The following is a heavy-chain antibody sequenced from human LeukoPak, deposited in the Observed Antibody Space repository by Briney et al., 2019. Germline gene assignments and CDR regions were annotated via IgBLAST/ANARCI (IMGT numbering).Heavy chain of an antibody. V-gene: IGHV3-30-3*01. CDR2: ISYDGSNK. D-gene: IGHD2-21*02. CDR3: ARAPAYCGGDCYSPFDY. J-gene: IGHJ4*02. CDR1: GFTFSSYA. Sequence: PGRSLRLSCAASGFTFSSYAMHWVRQAPGKGLEWVAVISYDGSNKYYADSVKGRFTISRDNSKNTLYLQMNSLRAEDTAVYYCARAPAYCGGDCYSPFDYWGQGTMVPVSS.